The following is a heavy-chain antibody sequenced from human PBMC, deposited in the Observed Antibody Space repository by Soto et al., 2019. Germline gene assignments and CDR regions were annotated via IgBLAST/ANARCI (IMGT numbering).Heavy chain of an antibody. CDR3: ARGISKYSSWYEPHPWFDA. V-gene: IGHV4-30-4*01. D-gene: IGHD6-13*01. CDR1: AGPINSPDYY. J-gene: IGHJ5*02. CDR2: LYFNGGT. Sequence: QVQLQESGPGLVKPSQTLSLTCNVSAGPINSPDYYWTRIRQSPGKGLEWIGYLYFNGGTQYNPSLRTPISMSLDTSKKHFSLKMRSVTGADTAVYYCARGISKYSSWYEPHPWFDAWGQGALVTVSS.